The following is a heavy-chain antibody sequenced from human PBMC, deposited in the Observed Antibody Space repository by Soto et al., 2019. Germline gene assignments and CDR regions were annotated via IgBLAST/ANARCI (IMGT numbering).Heavy chain of an antibody. CDR3: ARATQFYYDSSGYSKNFDF. CDR2: INHIGSN. J-gene: IGHJ4*02. D-gene: IGHD3-22*01. Sequence: QVQLQQWGAGLLNPSETLSLTCGVSGGSFSGYFWTWIRQPPGKGLEWIGEINHIGSNNYNPSLRSRLTISIDTSKNQFSLKLTSVTAADTAVYYCARATQFYYDSSGYSKNFDFWRQGTLVTVSS. V-gene: IGHV4-34*01. CDR1: GGSFSGYF.